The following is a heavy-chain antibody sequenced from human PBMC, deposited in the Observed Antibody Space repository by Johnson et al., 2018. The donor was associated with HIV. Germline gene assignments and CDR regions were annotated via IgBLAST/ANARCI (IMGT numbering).Heavy chain of an antibody. CDR1: GFTFSSYG. V-gene: IGHV3-33*06. D-gene: IGHD2-15*01. CDR3: AKALVVVAATYAFDI. CDR2: IWYDGSNK. J-gene: IGHJ3*02. Sequence: QVQLVESGGGVVQPGRSLRLSCAASGFTFSSYGMHWVRQAPGKGLEWVAVIWYDGSNKYYADSVKGRFTISRDNSKNTLYLQMNSLRAEDTAVYYCAKALVVVAATYAFDIWGQGTMVTVSS.